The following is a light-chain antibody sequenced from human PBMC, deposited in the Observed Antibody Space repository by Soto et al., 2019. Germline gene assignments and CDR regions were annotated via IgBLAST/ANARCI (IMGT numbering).Light chain of an antibody. V-gene: IGLV2-8*01. CDR1: SSDVGGSNF. Sequence: QSVLTQPPSASGSPGQSVTISCTGTSSDVGGSNFVSWYQQYPGKAPKLMIYEVSKRPSGVPDRFSGAKSGNTASLTVSGLQAEDEADYYCSSYAGSNAGNNTVVFGGGTKQTVL. J-gene: IGLJ3*02. CDR2: EVS. CDR3: SSYAGSNAGNNTVV.